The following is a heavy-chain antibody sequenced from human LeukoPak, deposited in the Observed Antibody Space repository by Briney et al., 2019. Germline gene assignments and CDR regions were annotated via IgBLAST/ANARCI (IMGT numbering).Heavy chain of an antibody. Sequence: GGSLRLSCTASGFTFGDYAMSWVRQAPGKGLEWVGFIRSNSYGGTTEYAASVKGRFTISRDDSKTIAYLQMNSLKTEDTAVYYCIRVRGILPTYYFDYWGQGSLVTVSS. V-gene: IGHV3-49*04. J-gene: IGHJ4*02. D-gene: IGHD3-9*01. CDR1: GFTFGDYA. CDR3: IRVRGILPTYYFDY. CDR2: IRSNSYGGTT.